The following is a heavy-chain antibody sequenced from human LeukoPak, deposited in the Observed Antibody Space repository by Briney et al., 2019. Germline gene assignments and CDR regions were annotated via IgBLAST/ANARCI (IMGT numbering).Heavy chain of an antibody. V-gene: IGHV3-30*14. CDR3: ARGEDYGDYFDY. D-gene: IGHD4-17*01. Sequence: GGSLRLSCAASGFTFSSYAMHWVRQAPGKGLEWVAVISYDGSNKYYADSVRGRFTISRDNSKNTLYLQMNNLRAEDTAVYYRARGEDYGDYFDYWGQGTLVTVSS. J-gene: IGHJ4*02. CDR2: ISYDGSNK. CDR1: GFTFSSYA.